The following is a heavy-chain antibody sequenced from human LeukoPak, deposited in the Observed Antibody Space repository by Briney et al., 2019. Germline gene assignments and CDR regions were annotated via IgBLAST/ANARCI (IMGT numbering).Heavy chain of an antibody. Sequence: KASETLSLTCTVSGGSISSYYWSWIRQPPGKGLEWIGYIYYSGSTNYNPSLKSRVTISVDTSKNQFSLKLSSVTAADTAVYYCARANYDYVWGSYRAPWFFDYWGQGTLVTVSS. J-gene: IGHJ4*02. V-gene: IGHV4-59*08. CDR2: IYYSGST. CDR1: GGSISSYY. CDR3: ARANYDYVWGSYRAPWFFDY. D-gene: IGHD3-16*02.